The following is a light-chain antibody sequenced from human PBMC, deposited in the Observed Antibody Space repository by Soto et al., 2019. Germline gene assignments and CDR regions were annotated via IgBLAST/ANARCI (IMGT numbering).Light chain of an antibody. CDR3: SSYTNNTLV. V-gene: IGLV2-14*01. CDR1: SSDVGGYMY. CDR2: EVS. J-gene: IGLJ2*01. Sequence: QSVLTQPASVSGSPGQSITISCTGTSSDVGGYMYVSWYQQHPGKVPKLMIYEVSNRPSGVSIRFSGSKSGNTASLTISGLQAEDEADYYCSSYTNNTLVFGGGTKLTVL.